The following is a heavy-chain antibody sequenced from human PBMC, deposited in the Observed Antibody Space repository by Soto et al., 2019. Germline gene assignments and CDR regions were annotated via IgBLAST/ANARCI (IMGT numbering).Heavy chain of an antibody. CDR1: GYTFTSYY. D-gene: IGHD3-3*01. Sequence: ASVKVSCKASGYTFTSYYMHWLRQAPGQGLEWMGIINPSGGSTSYAQKFQGRVTMTRDTSTSTVYMELSSLRSEDTAVYYCATRSRVTIFGVVIEAYYYGMDVWGQGTTVTVSS. V-gene: IGHV1-46*01. CDR2: INPSGGST. J-gene: IGHJ6*02. CDR3: ATRSRVTIFGVVIEAYYYGMDV.